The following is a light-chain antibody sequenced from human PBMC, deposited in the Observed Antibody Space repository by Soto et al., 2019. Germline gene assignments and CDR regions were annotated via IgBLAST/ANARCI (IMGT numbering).Light chain of an antibody. J-gene: IGLJ1*01. CDR3: CSYAVTYYV. Sequence: QSALTQPRSVSGSPGQSVTISCTGTSSDVGGYNYVSWYRQHPGKAPKFMIYDVSKRPSGVPDRFSGSKSGNTASLTISGLQAEDEADYYCCSYAVTYYVFGTGTKLTVL. CDR2: DVS. CDR1: SSDVGGYNY. V-gene: IGLV2-11*01.